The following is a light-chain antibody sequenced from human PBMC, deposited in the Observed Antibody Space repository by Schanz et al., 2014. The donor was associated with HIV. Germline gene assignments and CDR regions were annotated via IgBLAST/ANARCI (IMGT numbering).Light chain of an antibody. V-gene: IGLV3-1*01. CDR3: QAWDSSTGHV. CDR2: QDS. Sequence: SYELTQPPSVSVSPGQTATITCSGAKLVNKFVCWFQQKPGQSPVLIMYQDSKRPSGIPERFSGSSSGTTVTLTISGAQVEDEADYYCQAWDSSTGHVFGTGTKLTVL. CDR1: KLVNKF. J-gene: IGLJ1*01.